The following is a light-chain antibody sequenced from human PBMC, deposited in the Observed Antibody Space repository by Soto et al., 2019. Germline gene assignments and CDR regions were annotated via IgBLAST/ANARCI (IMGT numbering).Light chain of an antibody. J-gene: IGLJ3*02. Sequence: QSVLTQPRSVSGSPGQSVTISCTGISSDVGGYNYVSWYQQHPGKAPKLMIYDVSKRPSGVPDRFSGSKSGNTASLTISGLQAEDEADYHCCSYAGSYTIWVFGGGTQLTVL. V-gene: IGLV2-11*01. CDR1: SSDVGGYNY. CDR2: DVS. CDR3: CSYAGSYTIWV.